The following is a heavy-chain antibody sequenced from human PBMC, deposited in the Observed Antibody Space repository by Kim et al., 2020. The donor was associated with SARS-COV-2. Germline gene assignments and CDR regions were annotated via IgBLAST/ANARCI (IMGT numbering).Heavy chain of an antibody. D-gene: IGHD3-10*02. CDR3: ARAPRFDGAYGMDV. V-gene: IGHV4-34*01. J-gene: IGHJ6*02. Sequence: NPSLKSRVTISVDTSKNQFSLKLSSVTAADTAVYYCARAPRFDGAYGMDVWGQGTTVTVSS.